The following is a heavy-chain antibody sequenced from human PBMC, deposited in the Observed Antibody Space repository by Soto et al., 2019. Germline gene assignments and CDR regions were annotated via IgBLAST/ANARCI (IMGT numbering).Heavy chain of an antibody. CDR2: ISAHNGNT. CDR1: GYTFTSYG. D-gene: IGHD1-1*01. J-gene: IGHJ4*02. Sequence: QVHLVQSGAEVKKPGASVKVSCKGSGYTFTSYGITWVRQAPGQGLEWMGWISAHNGNTDYAQKLQGRVTVTRDTATSTAYMELRSLGYDDTAVYYCARGRYGDYWGQGALVTVSS. CDR3: ARGRYGDY. V-gene: IGHV1-18*01.